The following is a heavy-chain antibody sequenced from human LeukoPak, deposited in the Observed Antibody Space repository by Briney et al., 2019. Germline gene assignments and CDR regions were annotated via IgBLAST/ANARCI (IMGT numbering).Heavy chain of an antibody. CDR3: ARYSSSWYCFDY. Sequence: PGGSLSLSCAASGFTFSSYWMSWVRQAPGKGLEWVANIKQDGSEKYYVDSVKGRFTISRDNAKNSLYLQMNSLRAEDTAVYHCARYSSSWYCFDYWGQGTLVTVSS. CDR2: IKQDGSEK. D-gene: IGHD6-13*01. CDR1: GFTFSSYW. J-gene: IGHJ4*02. V-gene: IGHV3-7*03.